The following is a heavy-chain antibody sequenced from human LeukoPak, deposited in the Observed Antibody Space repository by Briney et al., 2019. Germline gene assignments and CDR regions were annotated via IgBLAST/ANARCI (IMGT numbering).Heavy chain of an antibody. D-gene: IGHD3-3*01. CDR2: INPNSGGT. CDR1: GYTFTGYY. Sequence: ASVKVSCKASGYTFTGYYMHWVRQAPGQGLEWMGWINPNSGGTNYAQKFQGRVTMTRDTSISTAYMELSRLRSDDTAVYYCARAIGGHSGGFDYWGQGTLVTVSS. V-gene: IGHV1-2*02. J-gene: IGHJ4*02. CDR3: ARAIGGHSGGFDY.